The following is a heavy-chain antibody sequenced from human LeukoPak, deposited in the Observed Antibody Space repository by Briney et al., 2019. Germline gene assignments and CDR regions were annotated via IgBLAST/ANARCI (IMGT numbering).Heavy chain of an antibody. D-gene: IGHD6-6*01. V-gene: IGHV1-2*02. CDR2: INPNSGGT. CDR1: GYTFTGYY. Sequence: ASVKVSCKASGYTFTGYYMHWVRQAPGQGLEWVGWINPNSGGTNYAQKFQGRVTMTRDTSISTAYMELSRLRSDDTAVYYCARASSSFEYYFDYWGQGTLVTVSS. J-gene: IGHJ4*02. CDR3: ARASSSFEYYFDY.